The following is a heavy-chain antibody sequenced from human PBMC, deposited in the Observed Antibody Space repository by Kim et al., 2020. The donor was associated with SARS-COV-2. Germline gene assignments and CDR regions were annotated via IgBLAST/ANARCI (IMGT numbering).Heavy chain of an antibody. CDR3: VRGDPYYAMDV. D-gene: IGHD3-16*01. CDR2: ISYDGSNK. V-gene: IGHV3-30*07. Sequence: GGSLRLSCTGSGFTISKHILYWVRQASGKGLEWVAVISYDGSNKNVADSVKGRLIISRDNSQNTVSLQMNSLRGDDTAVYYCVRGDPYYAMDVWGQGTTV. J-gene: IGHJ6*02. CDR1: GFTISKHI.